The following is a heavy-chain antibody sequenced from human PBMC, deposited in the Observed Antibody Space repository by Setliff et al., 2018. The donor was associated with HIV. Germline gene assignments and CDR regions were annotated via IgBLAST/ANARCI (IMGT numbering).Heavy chain of an antibody. V-gene: IGHV1-2*02. D-gene: IGHD3-3*01. CDR3: ARVVDRDYDFWSAYEY. CDR2: IIPKSGET. CDR1: GYTFTAHH. J-gene: IGHJ4*02. Sequence: GGSVKVSCKSSGYTFTAHHIHWVRQAPGQGPEWMGWIIPKSGETSYAEKFRGRVTMTGDTSLSTAYMELSWLTSDDTAVYYCARVVDRDYDFWSAYEYWGQGTMVTVSS.